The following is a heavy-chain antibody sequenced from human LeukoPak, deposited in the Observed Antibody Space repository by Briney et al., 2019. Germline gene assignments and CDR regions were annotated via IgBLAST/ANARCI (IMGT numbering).Heavy chain of an antibody. Sequence: GASVKVSCKASGYTFTSYYMHWVRQAPRQGLEWMGTINPSGGSTSYAQKFQGRVTMTRDASTSTVYMDLNSLRAEDTAVYYCAKDVINGYYDYVWGKSFFDYWGQGTLVTVSS. J-gene: IGHJ4*02. D-gene: IGHD3-16*01. CDR3: AKDVINGYYDYVWGKSFFDY. CDR1: GYTFTSYY. V-gene: IGHV1-46*01. CDR2: INPSGGST.